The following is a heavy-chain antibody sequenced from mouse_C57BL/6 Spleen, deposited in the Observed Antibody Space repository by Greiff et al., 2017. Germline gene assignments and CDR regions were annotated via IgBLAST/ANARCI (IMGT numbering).Heavy chain of an antibody. CDR3: ARAGEEDYGGSWCAY. Sequence: VQLQQSGAELARPGASVKMSCKASGYTFTSYTMHWVQQRPGQGLEWIGYINPSRGYTKYNQKFKDKATLTADKSSSTAYMQLRSLTSEDSAVYYCARAGEEDYGGSWCAYWGQGTLVTVSA. CDR2: INPSRGYT. V-gene: IGHV1-4*01. J-gene: IGHJ3*01. CDR1: GYTFTSYT. D-gene: IGHD1-1*01.